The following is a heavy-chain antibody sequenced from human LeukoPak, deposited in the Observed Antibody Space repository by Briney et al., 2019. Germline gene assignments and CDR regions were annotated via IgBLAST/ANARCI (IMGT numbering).Heavy chain of an antibody. Sequence: PGGSLRLSCAASGFTFIDYYMSWIRQPPGKGLEWVSYISSSGSTIYYADSVKARFTISRDNAKNSLYLQMNSLRAEDTAVYYSARVPCGGDCYYYFDYWGQGTLVTLSS. CDR3: ARVPCGGDCYYYFDY. J-gene: IGHJ4*02. V-gene: IGHV3-11*01. CDR2: ISSSGSTI. CDR1: GFTFIDYY. D-gene: IGHD2-21*02.